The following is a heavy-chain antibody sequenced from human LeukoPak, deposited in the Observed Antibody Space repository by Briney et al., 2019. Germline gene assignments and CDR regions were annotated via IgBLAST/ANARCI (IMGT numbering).Heavy chain of an antibody. CDR3: ARKVTASYYFDY. V-gene: IGHV5-51*01. Sequence: GESLKISCKGFGYSFTTYWIGWVRQMPGKGLEWMGIIYPGDSDTRYSPSFQGQVTISVDKSISTAYLQWSSLKAPDTAMYYCARKVTASYYFDYWGQGILVTVSS. CDR2: IYPGDSDT. J-gene: IGHJ4*02. D-gene: IGHD2-21*02. CDR1: GYSFTTYW.